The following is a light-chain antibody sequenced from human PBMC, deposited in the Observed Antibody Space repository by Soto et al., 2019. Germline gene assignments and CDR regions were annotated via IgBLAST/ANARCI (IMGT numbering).Light chain of an antibody. Sequence: EIVLTQSPGPLSSSPGERVTLSCRASQNVDSVYLTWYQQKVGQAPRLLIYGATNRATGVPDRFSGSGSGTYFSLTITRLEPEDFAVYYCHQYATWTFGQGTKVDIK. V-gene: IGKV3-20*01. CDR1: QNVDSVY. J-gene: IGKJ1*01. CDR2: GAT. CDR3: HQYATWT.